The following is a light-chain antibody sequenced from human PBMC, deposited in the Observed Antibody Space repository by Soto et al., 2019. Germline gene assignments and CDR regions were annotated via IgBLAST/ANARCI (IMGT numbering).Light chain of an antibody. V-gene: IGKV3-20*01. CDR1: QSIDNRY. CDR3: QHYFGSSWT. Sequence: EIVLTQSPGTLSSSPGERATLSCRASQSIDNRYLAWYQHKPGQAPRLLIYATSSRATGIPDRFGGSGSWTDFTLTINRLEPEDFAVYYCQHYFGSSWTSGQGTKVDIK. CDR2: ATS. J-gene: IGKJ1*01.